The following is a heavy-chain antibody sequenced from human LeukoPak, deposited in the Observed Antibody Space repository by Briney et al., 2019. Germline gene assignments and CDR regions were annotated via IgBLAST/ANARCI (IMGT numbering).Heavy chain of an antibody. CDR2: ISAYNGNT. J-gene: IGHJ1*01. Sequence: ASVKVSCKASGYAFTSYGISWVRRAPGQGLEWMGWISAYNGNTNCAQKLQGRVTMTTDTSTSTAYMELRSLRSDDTAVYYCATGNEQWLVHQHWGQGTLVTVSS. V-gene: IGHV1-18*01. CDR1: GYAFTSYG. CDR3: ATGNEQWLVHQH. D-gene: IGHD6-19*01.